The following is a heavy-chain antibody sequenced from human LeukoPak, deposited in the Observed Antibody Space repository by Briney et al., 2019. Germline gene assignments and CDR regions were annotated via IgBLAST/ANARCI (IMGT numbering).Heavy chain of an antibody. CDR3: ARDAHDYSFDY. D-gene: IGHD4-11*01. CDR1: GFTFTSSA. J-gene: IGHJ4*02. CDR2: IVVGSGNT. V-gene: IGHV1-58*01. Sequence: GTSVKVSCKASGFTFTSSAVQWVRQARGQRLEWIGWIVVGSGNTNYTQKFQERVTTTRDMSTSTAYMELSSLRSEDTAVYYCARDAHDYSFDYWGQGTLVTVSS.